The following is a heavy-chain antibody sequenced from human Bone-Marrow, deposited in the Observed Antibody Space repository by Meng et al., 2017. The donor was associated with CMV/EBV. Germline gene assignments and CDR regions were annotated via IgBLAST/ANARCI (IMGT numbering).Heavy chain of an antibody. CDR2: IYYSGST. J-gene: IGHJ5*02. CDR1: SVSSGSYY. V-gene: IGHV4-61*01. Sequence: SVSSGSYYWSWIRQPPGKGLEWIGYIYYSGSTNYNPSLKSRVTISVDTSKNQFSLKLSSVTAADTAVYYCATLPLHDSSDNNWFDPWGQGTLVTISS. CDR3: ATLPLHDSSDNNWFDP. D-gene: IGHD6-19*01.